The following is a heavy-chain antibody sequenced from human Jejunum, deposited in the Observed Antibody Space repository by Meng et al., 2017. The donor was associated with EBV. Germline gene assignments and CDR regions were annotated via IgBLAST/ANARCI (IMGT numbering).Heavy chain of an antibody. CDR3: ARDYHDSSGGRLDP. Sequence: QVQLVESGGGLVKPGGSLRLSCAASGFTFSDHYMRWIRQAAGKGLEWVSYADSVKGRFTISRDNAKNSMCLQMSGLRAEDTAVYYCARDYHDSSGGRLDPWGQGTLVTVSS. D-gene: IGHD3-22*01. CDR1: GFTFSDHY. J-gene: IGHJ5*02. V-gene: IGHV3-11*01.